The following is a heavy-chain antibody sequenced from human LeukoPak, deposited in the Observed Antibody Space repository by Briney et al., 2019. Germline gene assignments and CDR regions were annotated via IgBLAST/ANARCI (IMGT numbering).Heavy chain of an antibody. Sequence: SQTLSLTCAVSGGSISSGGYSWSWIRQPPGKGLEWIGYIYHSGSTYYNPSLKSRITISVDRSKNQFSLKLSSVTAADTAVYYCARISHNWSNYYFDYWGQGTLVTVSS. CDR1: GGSISSGGYS. CDR2: IYHSGST. V-gene: IGHV4-30-2*01. CDR3: ARISHNWSNYYFDY. D-gene: IGHD1-20*01. J-gene: IGHJ4*02.